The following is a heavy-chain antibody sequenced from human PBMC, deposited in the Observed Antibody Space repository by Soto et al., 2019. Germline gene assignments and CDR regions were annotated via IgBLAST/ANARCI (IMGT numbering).Heavy chain of an antibody. CDR2: ISYDGNNK. CDR3: GRCSSTSCHLGADY. D-gene: IGHD2-2*01. CDR1: GFTFSSYA. Sequence: QVQLVESGGGVVQPGRSLRLSCAASGFTFSSYAMYWVHQSPGKGLEWVALISYDGNNKYYADSVKGRFTISRNNSKNTLYLQMNSLRTEDTAVYYCGRCSSTSCHLGADYWGQGTLVTVSS. V-gene: IGHV3-30-3*01. J-gene: IGHJ4*02.